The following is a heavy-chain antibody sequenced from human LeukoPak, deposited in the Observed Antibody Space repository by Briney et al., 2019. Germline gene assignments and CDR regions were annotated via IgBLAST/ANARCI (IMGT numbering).Heavy chain of an antibody. Sequence: SVKVSCKASGGTFSSYTISWVRQAPGQGLEWMGRIIPILGIANYAQKSQGRVTITADKPTSTAYMELSSLRPEDTAVYYCARDLNVGSFDSWGLGTLVTVSS. CDR1: GGTFSSYT. CDR3: ARDLNVGSFDS. CDR2: IIPILGIA. D-gene: IGHD1-26*01. V-gene: IGHV1-69*04. J-gene: IGHJ4*02.